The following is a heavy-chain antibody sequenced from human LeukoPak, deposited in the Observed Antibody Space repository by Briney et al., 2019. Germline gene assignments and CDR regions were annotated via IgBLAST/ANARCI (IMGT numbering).Heavy chain of an antibody. CDR2: IYTSGST. V-gene: IGHV4-4*07. D-gene: IGHD6-19*01. Sequence: SETLSLTCTVSGGSISSYYWSWIQQPAGKGLEWIGRIYTSGSTNYNPSLKSRVTMSVDTSKNQFSLKLSSVTAADTAVYYCARSYSSGWYGDYFDYWGQGTLVTVSS. CDR3: ARSYSSGWYGDYFDY. CDR1: GGSISSYY. J-gene: IGHJ4*02.